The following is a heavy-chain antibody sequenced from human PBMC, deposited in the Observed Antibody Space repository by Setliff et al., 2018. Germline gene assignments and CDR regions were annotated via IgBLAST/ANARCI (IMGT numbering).Heavy chain of an antibody. CDR2: VYHRGTT. CDR1: NGSLNRNGYY. CDR3: AKDKYSFGSGIYRNSFDL. D-gene: IGHD3-10*01. Sequence: SETLSLTCTVSNGSLNRNGYYWAWVRQPPGKGLEWIASVYHRGTTYYNPSLKSRVTTSVDTSKNQFSLKLISVTAADTAVYYCAKDKYSFGSGIYRNSFDLWGQGTMVTVSS. J-gene: IGHJ3*01. V-gene: IGHV4-39*02.